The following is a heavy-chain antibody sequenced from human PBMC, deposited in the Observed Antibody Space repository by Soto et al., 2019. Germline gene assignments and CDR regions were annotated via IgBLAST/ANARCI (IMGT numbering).Heavy chain of an antibody. J-gene: IGHJ6*02. CDR2: ISTYNGRT. Sequence: ASVKVYWKASGYSFSDYGIGLGRQAPGQGPEWMGWISTYNGRTNYAQNVKGRVVMTTDISTNTVYLELRSLRSDDTAIYYCGRCRTDSYAMDVWGQGTTVPGSS. CDR1: GYSFSDYG. V-gene: IGHV1-18*01. D-gene: IGHD2-8*02. CDR3: GRCRTDSYAMDV.